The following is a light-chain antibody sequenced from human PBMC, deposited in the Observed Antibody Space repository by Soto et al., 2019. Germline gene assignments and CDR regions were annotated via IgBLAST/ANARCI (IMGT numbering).Light chain of an antibody. J-gene: IGKJ2*03. CDR2: DAS. CDR1: QTISQW. CDR3: QQYNTWYS. V-gene: IGKV1-5*01. Sequence: DIQMTQSPSPLSASLGDRVTITCRASQTISQWLAWYQQKPGKAPKLLIYDASSLETGVPSRFSGSGSGTEFALTISSLQPDDFATYYCQQYNTWYSFGQGTKLEVK.